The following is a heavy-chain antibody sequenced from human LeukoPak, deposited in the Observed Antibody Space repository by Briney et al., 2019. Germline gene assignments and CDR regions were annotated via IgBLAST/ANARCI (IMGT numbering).Heavy chain of an antibody. Sequence: ASVKVSCKVSGYTLTELSMHWVRQAPGKGLEWMGGFDHEDGETIYAQKFQGRVTMTEDTSTDTAYMELSSLRSEDTAVYYCATDLSGSYSYFDYWGQGTLVTVSS. D-gene: IGHD1-26*01. V-gene: IGHV1-24*01. J-gene: IGHJ4*02. CDR1: GYTLTELS. CDR3: ATDLSGSYSYFDY. CDR2: FDHEDGET.